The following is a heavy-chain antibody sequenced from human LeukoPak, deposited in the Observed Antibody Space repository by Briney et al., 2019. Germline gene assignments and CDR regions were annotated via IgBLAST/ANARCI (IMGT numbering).Heavy chain of an antibody. CDR2: INTDGSTT. CDR1: GFTFSRYL. CDR3: ARGRYCSGGSCQRLDY. V-gene: IGHV3-74*01. Sequence: GGSLRLSCATSGFTFSRYLMHWVRHGPGKELVWVSRINTDGSTTAYAGSVKGRFTISRDNAENSLYLQMNSLRAEDTAVYYCARGRYCSGGSCQRLDYWGQGTLVTVSS. J-gene: IGHJ4*02. D-gene: IGHD2-15*01.